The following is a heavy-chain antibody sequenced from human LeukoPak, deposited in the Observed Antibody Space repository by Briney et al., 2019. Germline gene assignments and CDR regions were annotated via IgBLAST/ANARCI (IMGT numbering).Heavy chain of an antibody. CDR3: ARSNQADDY. Sequence: GGSLRLSCAASGFTFSSYWMHWVRQVPGKGLVWVSRINTGGSSTTYADSVKGRSTISRDNAKNTLYLQMNSLRAEDTAVYYCARSNQADDYWGQGTPVTVSS. CDR1: GFTFSSYW. V-gene: IGHV3-74*01. J-gene: IGHJ4*02. CDR2: INTGGSST. D-gene: IGHD4-11*01.